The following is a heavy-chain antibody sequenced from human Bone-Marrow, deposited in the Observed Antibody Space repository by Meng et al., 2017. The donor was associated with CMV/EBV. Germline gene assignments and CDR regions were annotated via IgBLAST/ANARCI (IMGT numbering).Heavy chain of an antibody. D-gene: IGHD6-19*01. V-gene: IGHV4-61*01. CDR1: GGSVSSGSYY. J-gene: IGHJ4*02. CDR2: IYYSGST. CDR3: AMNRLSGPTLDY. Sequence: SEPLSLPCTVSGGSVSSGSYYWSWIRQPPGKRLEWIGYIYYSGSTNYNPSLKSRVTISVDTSKNQFSLKLSSVTAADTAVYYCAMNRLSGPTLDYWGQGTLVTVSS.